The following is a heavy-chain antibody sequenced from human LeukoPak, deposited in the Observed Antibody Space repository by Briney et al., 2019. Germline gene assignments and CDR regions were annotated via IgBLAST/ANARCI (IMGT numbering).Heavy chain of an antibody. CDR2: IRYDGSNK. Sequence: PGGSLRLSCAASGFTFSSYGMHWVRQAPGKGLEWVAFIRYDGSNKYYADSVKGRFTISRDSSQNTLYLQMNSLRADDTAVYFCAKGHPLMDVWGKGTTVTVSS. V-gene: IGHV3-30*02. CDR1: GFTFSSYG. CDR3: AKGHPLMDV. J-gene: IGHJ6*04.